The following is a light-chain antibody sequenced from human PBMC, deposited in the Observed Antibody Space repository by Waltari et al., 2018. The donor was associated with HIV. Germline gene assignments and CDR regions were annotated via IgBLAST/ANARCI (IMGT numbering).Light chain of an antibody. Sequence: QTVVTQEPSMTVSPGGTVTLTCSSATGPVGRVHYVNWFQQKPGQPPRPVIYRSTRRHPLTPERFSASLVGDRAALTLSNVWPEDQADYYCMLFFRTSYLFGGGTRVTVL. CDR3: MLFFRTSYL. V-gene: IGLV7-43*01. CDR1: TGPVGRVHY. J-gene: IGLJ2*01. CDR2: RST.